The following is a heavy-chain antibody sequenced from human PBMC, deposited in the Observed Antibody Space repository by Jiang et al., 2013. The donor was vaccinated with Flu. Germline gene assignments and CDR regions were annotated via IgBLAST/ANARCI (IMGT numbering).Heavy chain of an antibody. CDR2: TYYRSKWYN. D-gene: IGHD3-22*01. CDR3: ARWDGGDYYDSSGYYDY. Sequence: SNSAAWNWIRQSPSRGLEWLGRTYYRSKWYNDYAVSVKSRITINPDTSKNQFSLQLNPVTPEDTAVYYCARWDGGDYYDSSGYYDYWGQGTLVTVSS. CDR1: SNSAA. V-gene: IGHV6-1*01. J-gene: IGHJ4*02.